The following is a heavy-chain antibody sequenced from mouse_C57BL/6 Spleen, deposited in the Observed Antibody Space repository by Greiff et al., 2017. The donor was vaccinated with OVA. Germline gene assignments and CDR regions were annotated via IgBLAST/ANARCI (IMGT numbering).Heavy chain of an antibody. CDR2: INPNSGST. J-gene: IGHJ1*03. CDR3: ARGRQGVFDV. V-gene: IGHV1-64*01. CDR1: GYTFTSYW. D-gene: IGHD3-2*01. Sequence: VQLQQPGAELVKPGASVKLSCKASGYTFTSYWMHWVKQRPGQGLEWIGMINPNSGSTNYNEKFKSKATLTVDKSSSTAYMQLSSLTSVDSAVYYCARGRQGVFDVWGTGTTVTVSS.